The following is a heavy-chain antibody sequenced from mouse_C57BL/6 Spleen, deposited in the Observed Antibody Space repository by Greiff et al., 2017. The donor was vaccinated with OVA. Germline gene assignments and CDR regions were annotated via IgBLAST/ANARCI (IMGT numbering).Heavy chain of an antibody. CDR1: GYAFSSSW. CDR3: ARRDYYGSSPFDY. V-gene: IGHV1-82*01. Sequence: VQLQQSGPELVKPGASVKISCKASGYAFSSSWMNWVKQRPGKGLEWIGRIYPGDGDTNYNGKFKGKATLTADKSSSTAYMQLSSLTSEDSAVYFCARRDYYGSSPFDYWGQGTTLTVSS. D-gene: IGHD1-1*01. J-gene: IGHJ2*01. CDR2: IYPGDGDT.